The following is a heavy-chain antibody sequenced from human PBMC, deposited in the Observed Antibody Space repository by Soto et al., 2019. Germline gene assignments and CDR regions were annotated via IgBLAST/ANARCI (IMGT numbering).Heavy chain of an antibody. Sequence: GGSLRLSCAASEFTFSTYAMSWVRQAPGKGLEWVSAISGSGSNTYYADSVKGRFTISRDDSKSTLYLQMNSLRAEDTAVYYCARDPSHSYYTLFYYFDYWGQGTLVTVSS. V-gene: IGHV3-23*01. CDR1: EFTFSTYA. D-gene: IGHD1-26*01. CDR2: ISGSGSNT. J-gene: IGHJ4*02. CDR3: ARDPSHSYYTLFYYFDY.